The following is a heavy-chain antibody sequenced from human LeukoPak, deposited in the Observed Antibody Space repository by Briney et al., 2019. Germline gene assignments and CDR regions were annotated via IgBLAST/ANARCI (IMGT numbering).Heavy chain of an antibody. CDR3: ASVKYYYDSSGYPGWFDP. D-gene: IGHD3-22*01. J-gene: IGHJ5*02. CDR2: IYYSGST. Sequence: SETLSLTCTVSGGSISSSSYYWGWIRQPPGKGLEWIGSIYYSGSTNYNPSLKSRVTISVDTSKNQFSLKLSSVTAADTAVYYCASVKYYYDSSGYPGWFDPWGQGTLVTVSS. CDR1: GGSISSSSYY. V-gene: IGHV4-39*07.